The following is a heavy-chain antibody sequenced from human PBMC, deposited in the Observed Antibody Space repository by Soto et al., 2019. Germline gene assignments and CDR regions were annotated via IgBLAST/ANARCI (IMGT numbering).Heavy chain of an antibody. CDR3: ASLGVVVPAAPDGFDP. Sequence: GASVKVSCKASGYTFTSYGISWVRQAPGQGLEWMGWISAYNGNTNYAQKLQGRVTKTTDTSTSTAYMELRSLRSDDTAVYYCASLGVVVPAAPDGFDPWGQGTLVTVSS. J-gene: IGHJ5*02. CDR1: GYTFTSYG. V-gene: IGHV1-18*01. CDR2: ISAYNGNT. D-gene: IGHD2-2*01.